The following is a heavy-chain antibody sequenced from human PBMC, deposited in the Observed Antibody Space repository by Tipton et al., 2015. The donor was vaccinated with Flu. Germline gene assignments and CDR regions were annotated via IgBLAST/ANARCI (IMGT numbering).Heavy chain of an antibody. J-gene: IGHJ2*01. CDR1: GGSLSSYF. V-gene: IGHV4-4*07. CDR2: IYPSGNT. D-gene: IGHD1-26*01. CDR3: ARSGSYHHYYFDL. Sequence: TLSLTCTVSGGSLSSYFWSWIRQPAGKGLEWIGRIYPSGNTNYNPSLQSRVTMSVDTSRNQFSLSLTSVTAADAAIYYCARSGSYHHYYFDLWGRGTLFSVSS.